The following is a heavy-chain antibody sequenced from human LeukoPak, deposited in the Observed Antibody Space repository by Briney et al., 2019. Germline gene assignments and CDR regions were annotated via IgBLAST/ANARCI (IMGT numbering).Heavy chain of an antibody. J-gene: IGHJ4*02. Sequence: ASVKVSCKASGYTFTGYYMHWVRQAPGQGLEWMGWINPNSGGTNYAQKFQGRVTMTRDTSISTAYMELSRLRSDDTAVYYCARDSKSTAMVPGYWGQGTLVTVSS. CDR1: GYTFTGYY. D-gene: IGHD5-18*01. CDR2: INPNSGGT. V-gene: IGHV1-2*02. CDR3: ARDSKSTAMVPGY.